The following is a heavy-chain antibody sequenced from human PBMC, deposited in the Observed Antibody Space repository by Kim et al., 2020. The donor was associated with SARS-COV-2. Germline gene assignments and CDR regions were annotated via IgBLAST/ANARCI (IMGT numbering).Heavy chain of an antibody. J-gene: IGHJ6*02. V-gene: IGHV3-33*01. CDR3: IGGQYYYGAGSNYYAMDV. CDR2: IWYDGTNK. Sequence: GGSLRLSCAASGFIFSSYGMQWVRQAPGKGLEWVALIWYDGTNKYYADSVKGRFTISRDNSKNTLYLQMNSLRAEDTAVYYCIGGQYYYGAGSNYYAMDVWGQGTTVTVSS. CDR1: GFIFSSYG. D-gene: IGHD3-10*01.